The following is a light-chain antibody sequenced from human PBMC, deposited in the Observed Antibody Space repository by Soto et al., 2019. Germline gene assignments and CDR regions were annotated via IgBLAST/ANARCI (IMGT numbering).Light chain of an antibody. Sequence: EIVLTQSPGTLSLSPGERATLSCRASQSVISSYLVWYQQKPGQAPRLLMYGASSRSTGIPDRFSGSGSGTDFTLTISRLEPEDFAVYHCQQFDSSPPGTFGQGTKLQIK. CDR1: QSVISSY. CDR2: GAS. J-gene: IGKJ2*01. CDR3: QQFDSSPPGT. V-gene: IGKV3-20*01.